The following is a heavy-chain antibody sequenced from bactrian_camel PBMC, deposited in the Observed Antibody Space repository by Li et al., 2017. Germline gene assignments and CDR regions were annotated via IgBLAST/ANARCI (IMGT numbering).Heavy chain of an antibody. CDR2: TSTGGSK. CDR3: ALGRSCTLTRADVYPH. CDR1: DNSYT. V-gene: IGHV3S53*01. Sequence: VQLVESGGGSVQAGGSLRLSCATSDNSYTMGWFRQAPGNEREGVAVTSTGGSKWIDESVAGRFTISLESAKNTMHLQMNSLKPEDTAMYYCALGRSCTLTRADVYPHWGQGTQVTVS. D-gene: IGHD1*01. J-gene: IGHJ4*01.